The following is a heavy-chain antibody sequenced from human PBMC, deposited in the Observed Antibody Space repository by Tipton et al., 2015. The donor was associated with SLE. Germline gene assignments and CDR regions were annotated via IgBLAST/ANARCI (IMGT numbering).Heavy chain of an antibody. CDR3: ARVVYSFSDAFDI. V-gene: IGHV4-31*03. CDR2: IGYGGST. Sequence: TLSLTCTVSGDSISSGGYYWSWIRQHPGKGLEWIGYIGYGGSTYYNPSLKSRVTISMDTSKNQFSLRLTSLTAADTAVYYCARVVYSFSDAFDIWGQGTLVAVSS. J-gene: IGHJ3*02. D-gene: IGHD6-13*01. CDR1: GDSISSGGYY.